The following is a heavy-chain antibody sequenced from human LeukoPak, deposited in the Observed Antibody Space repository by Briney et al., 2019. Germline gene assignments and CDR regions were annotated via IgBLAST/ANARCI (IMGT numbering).Heavy chain of an antibody. J-gene: IGHJ4*02. D-gene: IGHD3-10*01. CDR2: INPNSGGT. CDR3: ARDPGSMVRGVRGTGFDY. CDR1: GYTFTGYY. Sequence: ASVKVSCKASGYTFTGYYMHWVRQAPGQGLEWMGWINPNSGGTNYAQKFQGWVTMTRDTSISTAYMALSRLRSDDTAVYYCARDPGSMVRGVRGTGFDYWGQGTLVTVSS. V-gene: IGHV1-2*04.